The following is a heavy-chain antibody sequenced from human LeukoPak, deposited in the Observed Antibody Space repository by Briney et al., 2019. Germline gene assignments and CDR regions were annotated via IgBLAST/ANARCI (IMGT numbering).Heavy chain of an antibody. V-gene: IGHV4-59*01. J-gene: IGHJ4*02. Sequence: SETLSLTCTVSGGSISTYHWNRIRKSPEKGLEWIGYMQSTGNSNYNPSLKSRVTMSVDMSRNQIVLNLSSVTPADTAVYFCARDKQHSYGRYFDHWGQGILVTVSS. CDR2: MQSTGNS. D-gene: IGHD5-18*01. CDR1: GGSISTYH. CDR3: ARDKQHSYGRYFDH.